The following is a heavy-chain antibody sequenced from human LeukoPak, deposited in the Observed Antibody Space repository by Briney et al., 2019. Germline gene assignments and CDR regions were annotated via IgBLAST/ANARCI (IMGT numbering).Heavy chain of an antibody. CDR1: GFTFSSYA. CDR3: AKDGGFTLSSIPPKPFDY. Sequence: GGSLRLSCAASGFTFSSYAMSWVRQAPGKGLEWVSAIGGGGGSTYYADSVKGRFTISRDNTKNTLFLQMNSLRAEETAVYYCAKDGGFTLSSIPPKPFDYWGQGTLVTVSS. D-gene: IGHD2-15*01. V-gene: IGHV3-23*01. J-gene: IGHJ4*02. CDR2: IGGGGGST.